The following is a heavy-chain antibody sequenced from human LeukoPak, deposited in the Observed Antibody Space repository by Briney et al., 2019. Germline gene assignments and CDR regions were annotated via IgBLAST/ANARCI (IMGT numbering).Heavy chain of an antibody. V-gene: IGHV3-23*01. CDR3: AKDYPSPGGFDY. Sequence: GGSLRLSCAASGFTFSSYSMNWVRQAPGKGLEWVSAISGSGGSTYYADSVKGRFTISRDNSKNTLYLQMNSLRAEDTAVYYCAKDYPSPGGFDYWGQGTLVTVSS. D-gene: IGHD2-2*01. CDR2: ISGSGGST. J-gene: IGHJ4*02. CDR1: GFTFSSYS.